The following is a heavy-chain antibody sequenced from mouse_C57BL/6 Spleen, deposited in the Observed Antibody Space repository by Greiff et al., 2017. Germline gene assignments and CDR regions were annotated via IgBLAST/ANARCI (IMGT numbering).Heavy chain of an antibody. J-gene: IGHJ3*01. CDR1: GYSITSGYY. Sequence: ESGPGLVKPSQSLSLTCSVTGYSITSGYYWNWIRQFPGNKLEWMGYISYDGSNNYNPSLKNRISITRDTSKNQFFRKLNSVTTEDTATYYCAREDYSNYLAWFAYWGQGTLVTVSA. CDR3: AREDYSNYLAWFAY. CDR2: ISYDGSN. V-gene: IGHV3-6*01. D-gene: IGHD2-5*01.